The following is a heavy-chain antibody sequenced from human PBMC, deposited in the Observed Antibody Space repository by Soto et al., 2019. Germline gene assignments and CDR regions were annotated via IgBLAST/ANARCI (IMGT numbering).Heavy chain of an antibody. Sequence: QVQLVESGGGVVQFGRSLRLSCAASGFTFSTSVMHWVRQAPGKGLEWVTGISIDGNNQHYADSVRVRVTISRDNSRNPLYLQVDGLTSEDTALYFCATAHHRSGHAGTFGHWGQGTLVTVTS. J-gene: IGHJ1*01. D-gene: IGHD1-26*01. CDR1: GFTFSTSV. CDR2: ISIDGNNQ. V-gene: IGHV3-30-3*01. CDR3: ATAHHRSGHAGTFGH.